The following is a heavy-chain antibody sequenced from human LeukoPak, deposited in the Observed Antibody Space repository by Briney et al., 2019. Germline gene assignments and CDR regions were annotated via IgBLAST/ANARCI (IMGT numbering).Heavy chain of an antibody. V-gene: IGHV1-18*04. Sequence: GASVKVSCKASGYTFTSHGISWVRQPPGQGLEWMGLISGYNGKTNYAQNFQGRVTITTDTSTSTAYLELRSLRSDDTAVYYCARDGESGYDSFDWFDPWGQGTLVTVSS. CDR3: ARDGESGYDSFDWFDP. CDR1: GYTFTSHG. J-gene: IGHJ5*02. CDR2: ISGYNGKT. D-gene: IGHD5-12*01.